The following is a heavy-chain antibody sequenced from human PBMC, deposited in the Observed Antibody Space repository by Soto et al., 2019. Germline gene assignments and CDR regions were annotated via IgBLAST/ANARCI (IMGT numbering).Heavy chain of an antibody. V-gene: IGHV4-30-4*01. Sequence: SETLSLTCTFSVGSISSGDYYCSWIRQPPGKGLEWIGYIYYSGSTYYNPSLKSRVTISVDTSKNQFSLKLSSVTAADTAVYYCARAGIAARHAAFDIWGQGTMVSVSS. CDR2: IYYSGST. CDR3: ARAGIAARHAAFDI. J-gene: IGHJ3*02. D-gene: IGHD6-6*01. CDR1: VGSISSGDYY.